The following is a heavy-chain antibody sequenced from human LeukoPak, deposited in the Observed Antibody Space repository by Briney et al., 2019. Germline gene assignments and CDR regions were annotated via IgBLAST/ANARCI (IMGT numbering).Heavy chain of an antibody. CDR1: GLTLSDYW. CDR3: ASLDTAMVDAFDI. D-gene: IGHD5-18*01. J-gene: IGHJ3*02. Sequence: GSLRLSCAASGLTLSDYWMSWIRQPPGKGLEWIGEINHSGSTNYNPSLKSRVTISVDTSKNQFSLKLSSVTAADTAVYYCASLDTAMVDAFDIWGQGTMVTVSS. V-gene: IGHV4-34*01. CDR2: INHSGST.